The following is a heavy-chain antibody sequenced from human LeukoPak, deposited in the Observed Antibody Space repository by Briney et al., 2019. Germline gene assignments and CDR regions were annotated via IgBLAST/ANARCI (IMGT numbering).Heavy chain of an antibody. CDR1: GGSISSYY. CDR2: IYYSGST. CDR3: AIGGSYYAFDY. V-gene: IGHV4-59*12. D-gene: IGHD1-26*01. J-gene: IGHJ4*02. Sequence: SETLPLTCTVSGGSISSYYWSWIRQPPGKGLEWIGYIYYSGSTYYNPSLKSRVTISVDTSKNQFSLKLSSVTAADTAVYYCAIGGSYYAFDYWGQGTLVTVSS.